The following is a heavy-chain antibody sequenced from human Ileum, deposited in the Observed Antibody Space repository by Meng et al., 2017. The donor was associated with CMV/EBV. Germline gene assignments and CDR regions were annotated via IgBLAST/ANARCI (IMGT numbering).Heavy chain of an antibody. D-gene: IGHD3-16*01. CDR1: GFTFSRYF. V-gene: IGHV3-21*01. CDR2: IDSTTYT. Sequence: GESLKISCAASGFTFSRYFMNWVRQAPGKGLEWVSSIDSTTYTDYADSVKGRFTISRDNAKNSLYLQMSSLRAKDTAVYYCARGLGGGFTFGDYGMDVWGQGTTVTVSS. J-gene: IGHJ6*02. CDR3: ARGLGGGFTFGDYGMDV.